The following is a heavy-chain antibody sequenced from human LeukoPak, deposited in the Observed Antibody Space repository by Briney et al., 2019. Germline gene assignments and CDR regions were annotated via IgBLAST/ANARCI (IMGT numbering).Heavy chain of an antibody. J-gene: IGHJ3*02. CDR2: ISAYNGNT. Sequence: ASVKVSCKASGYTFTSYGISWVRQAPGQGLEWMGWISAYNGNTNYAQKLQGRVTMTTDTSTSTAYMELRSLRSDDTAVYYCVRVFIPVVSGYFDWPLPVDAFDIWGQGTMVTVSS. V-gene: IGHV1-18*01. CDR3: VRVFIPVVSGYFDWPLPVDAFDI. CDR1: GYTFTSYG. D-gene: IGHD3-9*01.